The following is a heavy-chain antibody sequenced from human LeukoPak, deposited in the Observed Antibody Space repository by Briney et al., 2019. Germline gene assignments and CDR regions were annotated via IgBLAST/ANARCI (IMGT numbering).Heavy chain of an antibody. CDR1: GFTVSSNY. V-gene: IGHV3-66*01. J-gene: IGHJ3*02. Sequence: GGSLRLSCAASGFTVSSNYMSWVRQAPGKGLEWVPVIYSGGSTYYADSVKGRFTISRDNSKNTLYLQMNSLRAEDTAVYYCATDSSWDAFDIWGQGTMVTVSS. CDR3: ATDSSWDAFDI. D-gene: IGHD6-13*01. CDR2: IYSGGST.